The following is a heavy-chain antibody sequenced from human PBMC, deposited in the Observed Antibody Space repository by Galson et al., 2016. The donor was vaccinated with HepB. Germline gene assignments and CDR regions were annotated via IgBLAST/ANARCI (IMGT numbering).Heavy chain of an antibody. CDR1: GFTFNTYW. CDR3: ARDVFEENYNFDC. D-gene: IGHD5-24*01. V-gene: IGHV3-48*02. J-gene: IGHJ4*02. CDR2: ISSSSRTK. Sequence: SLRLSCAASGFTFNTYWLGWVRQGPGKGLEWVSYISSSSRTKYYADSVKGRFTISRDNAKNSLSLQMNSLRDEDTAVYYCARDVFEENYNFDCWGQGTLVTVSS.